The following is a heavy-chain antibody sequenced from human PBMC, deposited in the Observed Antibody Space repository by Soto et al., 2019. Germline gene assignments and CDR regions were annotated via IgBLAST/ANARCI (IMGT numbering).Heavy chain of an antibody. CDR3: ARGKYSSGWYYYYGMDV. CDR1: GDSVSSNSAA. V-gene: IGHV6-1*01. J-gene: IGHJ6*02. CDR2: TYYRSKWYN. D-gene: IGHD6-19*01. Sequence: SQTLSLTCAISGDSVSSNSAAWNWIRQSPSRGLEWLGRTYYRSKWYNDYAVSVKSRITINPDTSKNQFSLQLNSVTPEDTAVYYCARGKYSSGWYYYYGMDVWRQGTTVTVSS.